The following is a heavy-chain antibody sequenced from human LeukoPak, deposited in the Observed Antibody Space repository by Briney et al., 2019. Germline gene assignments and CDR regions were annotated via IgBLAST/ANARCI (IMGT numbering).Heavy chain of an antibody. CDR1: GYTLTELS. Sequence: ASEKVSCKVSGYTLTELSMHWVRQAPGKGLEWMGGFDPEDGETIYAQKFQGRVTMTEDTSTDTAYMELSSLRSEDTAVYYCATHYDILTGYRYWGQGTLVTVSS. D-gene: IGHD3-9*01. CDR3: ATHYDILTGYRY. CDR2: FDPEDGET. J-gene: IGHJ4*02. V-gene: IGHV1-24*01.